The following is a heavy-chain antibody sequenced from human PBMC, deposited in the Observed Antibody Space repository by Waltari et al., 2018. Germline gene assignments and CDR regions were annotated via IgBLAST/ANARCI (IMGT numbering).Heavy chain of an antibody. CDR1: GYTLPSRG. J-gene: IGHJ4*02. D-gene: IGHD2-2*02. V-gene: IGHV1-18*01. CDR3: ARTCISAACYMIY. CDR2: INTQNGST. Sequence: QVQLVQSGGEMKEPGASVKVSCKASGYTLPSRGINWVRQAPGQGLEWMGWINTQNGSTNYAQNLQGRVTMTADTSTTTAYMELRSLKSDDTAIYYCARTCISAACYMIYWGQGTLVTVSA.